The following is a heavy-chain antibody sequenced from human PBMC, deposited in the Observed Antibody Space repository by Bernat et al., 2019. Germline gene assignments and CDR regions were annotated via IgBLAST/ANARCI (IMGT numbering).Heavy chain of an antibody. CDR3: AREGIVVVSRYYYGMDV. J-gene: IGHJ6*02. Sequence: VQLVESGGGLVQPGGSLRLSCAASGFTFSSYSMNWVRQAPGKGLEWVGSIYYSGSTYYNPSLKSRVTISVDTSKNQFSLKLSSVTAADTAVYYCAREGIVVVSRYYYGMDVWGQGTTVTVSS. CDR2: IYYSGST. CDR1: GFTFSSYSMN. D-gene: IGHD2-21*01. V-gene: IGHV4-59*05.